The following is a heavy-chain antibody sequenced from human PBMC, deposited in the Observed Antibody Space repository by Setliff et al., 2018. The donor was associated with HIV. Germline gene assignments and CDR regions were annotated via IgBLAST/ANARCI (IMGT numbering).Heavy chain of an antibody. CDR2: IIPIFGSA. Sequence: ASVKVSCKASRGTFNNYAISWVRQAPGQGLEWMGGIIPIFGSANYAQRFQGRVTMTRDRSISTAYMELSRLISADTAVYYCATKVYCTNGVCLDAFDTWGQGTMVTVSS. CDR3: ATKVYCTNGVCLDAFDT. D-gene: IGHD2-8*01. CDR1: RGTFNNYA. V-gene: IGHV1-69*05. J-gene: IGHJ3*02.